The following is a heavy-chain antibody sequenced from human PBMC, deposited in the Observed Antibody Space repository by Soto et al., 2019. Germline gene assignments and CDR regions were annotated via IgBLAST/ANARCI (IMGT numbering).Heavy chain of an antibody. CDR2: ISGSGGST. CDR1: GFTFSSYA. D-gene: IGHD3-22*01. Sequence: EVQLLESGGGLVQPGGSLRLSCAASGFTFSSYAMSWVRQAPGKGLEWVAAISGSGGSTYYADSVKGRFTIYSDNSKNTLYQQMNSLRAEDTAVYYCAKERRYYYDSSGYCDYWGQGTLVTVSS. J-gene: IGHJ4*02. V-gene: IGHV3-23*01. CDR3: AKERRYYYDSSGYCDY.